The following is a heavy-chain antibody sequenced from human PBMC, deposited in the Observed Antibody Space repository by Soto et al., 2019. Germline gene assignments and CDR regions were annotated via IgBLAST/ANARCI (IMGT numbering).Heavy chain of an antibody. CDR3: ARVRYYDSSGYYFFSGDAFDI. V-gene: IGHV1-18*01. J-gene: IGHJ3*02. CDR1: GYTFTSYG. D-gene: IGHD3-22*01. Sequence: QVQLVQSGAEVKKPGASVKVSCKASGYTFTSYGISWVRQAPGQGLEWMGWISAYNGNTNYAQKLQGRVTMTTDTSTSTAYMELRSRRSDDTAVYYCARVRYYDSSGYYFFSGDAFDIWGQGTMVTVSS. CDR2: ISAYNGNT.